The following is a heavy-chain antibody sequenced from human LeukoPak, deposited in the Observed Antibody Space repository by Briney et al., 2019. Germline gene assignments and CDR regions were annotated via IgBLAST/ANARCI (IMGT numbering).Heavy chain of an antibody. CDR1: GYSFTSYW. D-gene: IGHD2-2*01. CDR3: ARSCSSTSCYLTDASDI. J-gene: IGHJ3*02. CDR2: IYPGDSDT. V-gene: IGHV5-51*01. Sequence: GESLKISCKGSGYSFTSYWIGWVRQMPGKGLEWMGIIYPGDSDTRYSPSFQGQVTISADKSISTAYLQWSSLKASDTAIYYCARSCSSTSCYLTDASDIWGQGTMVTVSS.